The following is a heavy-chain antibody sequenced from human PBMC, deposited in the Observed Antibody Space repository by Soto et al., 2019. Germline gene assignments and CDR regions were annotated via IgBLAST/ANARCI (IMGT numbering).Heavy chain of an antibody. J-gene: IGHJ3*02. Sequence: QVQLVQSGAAVKKPGASVKVSCKAAGYTFTGYYMHWVRQAPGQGLEWMGWINPNSGGTNYAQKVQGWVTRTKDTSISTAYMERSRLRSDDTDVYYCARGGYSGQLGDAFDIWGQGTMVTVSS. CDR3: ARGGYSGQLGDAFDI. V-gene: IGHV1-2*04. CDR1: GYTFTGYY. D-gene: IGHD5-12*01. CDR2: INPNSGGT.